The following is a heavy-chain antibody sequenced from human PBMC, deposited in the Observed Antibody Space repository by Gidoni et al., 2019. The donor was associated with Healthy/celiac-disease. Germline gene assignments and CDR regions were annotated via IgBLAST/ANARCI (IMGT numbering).Heavy chain of an antibody. J-gene: IGHJ4*02. V-gene: IGHV4-59*01. CDR1: GGSISSYY. CDR3: ARETKSEGIDY. Sequence: VQLQESGPGLVKPSETLCRTCTVSGGSISSYYWSWIRQPPGTGLEWIGYIYYSGSTNYNPSLKSRVTISVDTSKNQFSLKLSSVTAADTAVYYCARETKSEGIDYWGQGTLVTVSS. CDR2: IYYSGST.